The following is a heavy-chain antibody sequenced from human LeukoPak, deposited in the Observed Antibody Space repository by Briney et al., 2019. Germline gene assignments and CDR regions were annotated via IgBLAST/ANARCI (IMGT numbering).Heavy chain of an antibody. Sequence: KPGVSLRLSCAASGFTFSSYSMNWVRQAPGKGLEWVSSISSSSSYIYYADSVKGRFTISRDNAKNSLYLQMNSLRAEDTAVYYCARDFRSGRAAAGTLGYWGQGTLVTVSS. CDR3: ARDFRSGRAAAGTLGY. D-gene: IGHD6-13*01. J-gene: IGHJ4*02. CDR2: ISSSSSYI. V-gene: IGHV3-21*01. CDR1: GFTFSSYS.